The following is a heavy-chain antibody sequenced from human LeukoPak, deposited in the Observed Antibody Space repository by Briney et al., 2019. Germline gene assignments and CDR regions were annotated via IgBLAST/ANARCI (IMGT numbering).Heavy chain of an antibody. J-gene: IGHJ4*02. D-gene: IGHD5-18*01. Sequence: SETLSLTCTVSGGSISSSSYYWGWIRQPPGKGLEWIGSIYYSGSTYYNPSLKSRVTISVDTSKNQFSLKLSSVTAADTAVYYCARYDTAMVSCFDYWGQGTLVTVSS. CDR2: IYYSGST. CDR3: ARYDTAMVSCFDY. V-gene: IGHV4-39*01. CDR1: GGSISSSSYY.